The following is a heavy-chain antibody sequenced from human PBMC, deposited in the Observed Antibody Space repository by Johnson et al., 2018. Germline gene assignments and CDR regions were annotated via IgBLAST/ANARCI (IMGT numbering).Heavy chain of an antibody. CDR1: GGSISSYY. Sequence: QVQLQESGPGLVKPSETLSLTCTVSGGSISSYYWSWIRQPPGKGLEWIGYIYYSGSTNYNPSLRSRVTISVDTSKNQFSLRLSSVTAADTAMYYCARPDYGGNSDAVDIWGQGTMVTVSS. D-gene: IGHD4-23*01. V-gene: IGHV4-59*01. CDR3: ARPDYGGNSDAVDI. J-gene: IGHJ3*02. CDR2: IYYSGST.